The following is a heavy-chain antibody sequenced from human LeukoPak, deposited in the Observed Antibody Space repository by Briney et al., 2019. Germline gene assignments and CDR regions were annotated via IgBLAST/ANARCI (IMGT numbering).Heavy chain of an antibody. Sequence: GGSLRLSCAASGFTFSSYAINWVRQAPGKGLKWVSGISESGAITHYADSVKGRFTISRDNSKTTVFLQMNSLRAEDTAVYYCAVSVRFERVWHYFNNWGQGTQVTVSS. CDR1: GFTFSSYA. CDR2: ISESGAIT. D-gene: IGHD3-9*01. J-gene: IGHJ4*02. CDR3: AVSVRFERVWHYFNN. V-gene: IGHV3-23*01.